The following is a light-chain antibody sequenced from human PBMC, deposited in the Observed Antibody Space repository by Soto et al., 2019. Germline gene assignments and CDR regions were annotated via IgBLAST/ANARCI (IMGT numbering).Light chain of an antibody. CDR1: QSISSW. CDR3: LQYHTSRK. J-gene: IGKJ1*01. CDR2: DAS. Sequence: DIQMTQSPSTLSASVGDRVTITCRASQSISSWLAWYQQKPGKAPKLLIFDASNLESGVPSRFSGSGSGTEFTLTISSLQPDDFATYYCLQYHTSRKCGQGTKV. V-gene: IGKV1-5*01.